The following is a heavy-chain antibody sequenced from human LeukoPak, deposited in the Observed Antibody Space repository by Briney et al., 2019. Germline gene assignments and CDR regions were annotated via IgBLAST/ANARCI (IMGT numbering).Heavy chain of an antibody. V-gene: IGHV3-48*01. D-gene: IGHD6-6*01. Sequence: GGSLRLSCAASGFTFSSYSMNWVRQAPGKGLEWVSYISSSSSTIYYADSVKGRFTISRDNAKNSLYLQMNSLRAEDAAVYYCATYSSSSGHGYWGRGTLVTVSS. J-gene: IGHJ4*02. CDR1: GFTFSSYS. CDR2: ISSSSSTI. CDR3: ATYSSSSGHGY.